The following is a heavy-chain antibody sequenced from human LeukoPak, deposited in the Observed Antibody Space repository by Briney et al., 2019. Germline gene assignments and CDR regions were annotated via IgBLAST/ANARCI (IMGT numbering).Heavy chain of an antibody. V-gene: IGHV3-7*01. D-gene: IGHD4-17*01. CDR2: IKQGGSQK. Sequence: GGSLRLSCAASGFTFSSHWMTWVRLAPGKGLEWVANIKQGGSQKYYVDSVKGRFTISRDDAKSTLFLQMDNLRAEDSALYYCARGPNFGDYVDFLDSWGQGTLVTVSS. CDR3: ARGPNFGDYVDFLDS. J-gene: IGHJ4*02. CDR1: GFTFSSHW.